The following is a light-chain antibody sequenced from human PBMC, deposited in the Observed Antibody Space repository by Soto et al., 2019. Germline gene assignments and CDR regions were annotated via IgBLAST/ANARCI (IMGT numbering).Light chain of an antibody. Sequence: DVVMTQTPLSLPVTPGEPASISCRSSQSLQHSDGYNYLDWFLQRPGQSPQLLIYLGSNRASGVPDRFSGSGSGTDFTLRISRVEAEDVGVYYCMQALQTPLTFGGGNTVEIK. CDR3: MQALQTPLT. J-gene: IGKJ4*01. CDR1: QSLQHSDGYNY. V-gene: IGKV2-28*01. CDR2: LGS.